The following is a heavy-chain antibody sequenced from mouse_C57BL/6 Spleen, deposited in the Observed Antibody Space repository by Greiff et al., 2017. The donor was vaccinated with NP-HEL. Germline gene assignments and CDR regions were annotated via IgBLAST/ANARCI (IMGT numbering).Heavy chain of an antibody. J-gene: IGHJ3*01. CDR3: ARQNDYDDAWFAY. V-gene: IGHV5-6*01. Sequence: VMLVESGGDLVKPGGSLKLSCAASGFTFSSYGMSWVRQTPDKRLEWVATISSGGSYTYYPDSVKGRFTISRDNAKNTLYLQMSSLKSEDTAMYYCARQNDYDDAWFAYWGQGTLVTVSA. D-gene: IGHD2-4*01. CDR1: GFTFSSYG. CDR2: ISSGGSYT.